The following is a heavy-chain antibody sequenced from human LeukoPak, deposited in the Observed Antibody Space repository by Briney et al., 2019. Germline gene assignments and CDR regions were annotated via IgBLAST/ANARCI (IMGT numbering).Heavy chain of an antibody. CDR3: ARGYVSVWFGELLRGSTYFDY. Sequence: VKPSETLSLTCTVSGGSISSYYWSRIRQPPGKGLEWIGYIYYSGSTNYNPSLKSRLTMSVDKSKYQFSLKLSFVTAADTAVYYCARGYVSVWFGELLRGSTYFDYWGQGTLVTVSS. CDR2: IYYSGST. CDR1: GGSISSYY. J-gene: IGHJ4*02. D-gene: IGHD3-10*01. V-gene: IGHV4-59*12.